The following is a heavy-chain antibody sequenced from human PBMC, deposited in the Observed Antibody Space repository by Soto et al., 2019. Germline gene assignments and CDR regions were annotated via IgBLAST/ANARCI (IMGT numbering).Heavy chain of an antibody. CDR2: IYYSGST. V-gene: IGHV4-39*01. Sequence: SETLSLTCTVSGGSISSSSYYWGWIRQPPGNGLEWIGSIYYSGSTYYNPSLKSRVTISVDTSKNQFSLKLSSVTAADTAVYYCARLRSFGVVTYNWFDPWGQGTLVTVSS. CDR1: GGSISSSSYY. CDR3: ARLRSFGVVTYNWFDP. J-gene: IGHJ5*02. D-gene: IGHD3-3*01.